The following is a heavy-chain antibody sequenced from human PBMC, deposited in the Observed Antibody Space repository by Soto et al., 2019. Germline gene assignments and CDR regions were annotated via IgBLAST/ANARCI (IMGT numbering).Heavy chain of an antibody. D-gene: IGHD1-7*01. J-gene: IGHJ4*02. CDR3: ASRDQGTSVDY. CDR1: GGSFTGNNW. Sequence: PSETLSLTCAVSGGSFTGNNWWTWFRQPPGQGLEWIGEIYRTGSTNYNPSLKSRVTISLDKSENQFSLKVTSLTAADTAAYYCASRDQGTSVDYWGQGTWVTVSS. CDR2: IYRTGST. V-gene: IGHV4-4*02.